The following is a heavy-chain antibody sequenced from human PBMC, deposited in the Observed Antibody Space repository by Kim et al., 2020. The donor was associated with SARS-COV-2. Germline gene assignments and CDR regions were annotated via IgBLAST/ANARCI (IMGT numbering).Heavy chain of an antibody. V-gene: IGHV4-59*01. Sequence: SETLSLTCTVSGDSISVYYWSWIRQPPGKGLEWIGYMYNSGNFNYNPSLESRVTISVDTSKNQFSLKLTSMTAADTAVYYCARRGSGWLFDYWGQGILVT. CDR3: ARRGSGWLFDY. D-gene: IGHD6-19*01. CDR1: GDSISVYY. CDR2: MYNSGNF. J-gene: IGHJ4*02.